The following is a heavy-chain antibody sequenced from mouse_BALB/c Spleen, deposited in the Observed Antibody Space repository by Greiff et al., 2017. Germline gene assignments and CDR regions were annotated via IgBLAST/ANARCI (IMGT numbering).Heavy chain of an antibody. CDR3: AAIYDGYYFAY. CDR1: GFNIKDNY. J-gene: IGHJ3*01. V-gene: IGHV14-1*02. CDR2: IDPENGNT. D-gene: IGHD2-3*01. Sequence: EVQLQQSGAELVRPGALVKLSCKASGFNIKDNYMHWVKQRPEQGLEWIGWIDPENGNTIYDPKFQGKASITADTSSNTAYLQLSSLTSEDTAVYYCAAIYDGYYFAYWGQGTLVTVSA.